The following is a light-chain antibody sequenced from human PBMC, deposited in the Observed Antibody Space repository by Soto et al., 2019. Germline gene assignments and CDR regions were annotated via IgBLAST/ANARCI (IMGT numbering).Light chain of an antibody. V-gene: IGKV1-39*01. J-gene: IGKJ1*01. CDR1: QSIRDF. Sequence: DIQMTQYPSSLSASVGDRVTITCRASQSIRDFLNWYQQKPGKAPNLLIFAASSLQSGVPSRFSGSGSGADFTLTISSLQPEDFATYYCQQTYVAPWTFGQGTKVDLK. CDR2: AAS. CDR3: QQTYVAPWT.